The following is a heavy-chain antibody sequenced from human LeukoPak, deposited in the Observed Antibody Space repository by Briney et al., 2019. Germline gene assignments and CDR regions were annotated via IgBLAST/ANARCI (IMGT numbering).Heavy chain of an antibody. D-gene: IGHD6-6*01. J-gene: IGHJ3*02. CDR3: TRDYSSSSGRAFDI. CDR2: ITTTSSII. Sequence: DPGGSLRLSCAASGFTFTTYSMNWVRQAPGKGLEWVPYITTTSSIIYYADSVKGRFTISRDNAKNSLYLQMNSLRAEDTAVYYCTRDYSSSSGRAFDIWGQGTMVTVSS. V-gene: IGHV3-48*01. CDR1: GFTFTTYS.